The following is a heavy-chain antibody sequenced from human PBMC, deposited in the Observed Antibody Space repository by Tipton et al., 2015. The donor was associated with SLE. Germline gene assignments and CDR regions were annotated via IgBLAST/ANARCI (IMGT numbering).Heavy chain of an antibody. D-gene: IGHD3-16*01. J-gene: IGHJ6*02. V-gene: IGHV3-30*03. CDR2: ISYDGSNK. Sequence: SLRLSCAASGFTVSSNYMSWVRQAPGKGLEWVAVISYDGSNKYYADSVKGRFTISRDNSKNTLYLQMNSLRAEDTAVYYCARELIPLYGMDVWGQGTTVTVSS. CDR3: ARELIPLYGMDV. CDR1: GFTVSSNY.